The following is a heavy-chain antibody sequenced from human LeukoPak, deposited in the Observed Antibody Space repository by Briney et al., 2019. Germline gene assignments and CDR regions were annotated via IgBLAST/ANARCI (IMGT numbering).Heavy chain of an antibody. D-gene: IGHD2-15*01. Sequence: SVKVSCKASGGTFSSYAISWVRQAPGQGLEWMGGIIPIFGTANYAQKFQGRVTITADESASTAYMELSSLRSEDTAVDYCARAPPRVVVDPGHAFDIWGQGTMVTVSS. CDR3: ARAPPRVVVDPGHAFDI. V-gene: IGHV1-69*13. CDR1: GGTFSSYA. CDR2: IIPIFGTA. J-gene: IGHJ3*02.